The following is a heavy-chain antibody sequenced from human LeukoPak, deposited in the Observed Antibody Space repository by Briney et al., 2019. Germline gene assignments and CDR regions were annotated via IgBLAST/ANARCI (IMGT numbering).Heavy chain of an antibody. CDR2: ISGSGGST. CDR1: GFTFSSYA. CDR3: AKGVHYGDYVFDY. Sequence: GGSLRLSCAASGFTFSSYAMSWVRQAPGKGLEWVSAISGSGGSTYYADSVKGRFTISRDNSKNTLYLQMNSLRAGDTAVYYCAKGVHYGDYVFDYWGQGTLVTVSS. J-gene: IGHJ4*02. D-gene: IGHD4-17*01. V-gene: IGHV3-23*01.